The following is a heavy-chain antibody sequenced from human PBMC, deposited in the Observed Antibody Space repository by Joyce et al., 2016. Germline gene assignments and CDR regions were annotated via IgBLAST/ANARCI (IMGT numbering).Heavy chain of an antibody. V-gene: IGHV3-9*01. CDR2: MRWNSGSI. J-gene: IGHJ4*02. CDR3: AKDARSGYSSGWYDY. Sequence: EVQLVESGGGLVQPGRSLRLSCAASGFTFGDYAMHWVRQGPGKGLEWVSGMRWNSGSIGYADSVKGRFTISRDNAKNSLYLQMNSLRAEDTALYYCAKDARSGYSSGWYDYWGQGTLVTVSS. CDR1: GFTFGDYA. D-gene: IGHD6-19*01.